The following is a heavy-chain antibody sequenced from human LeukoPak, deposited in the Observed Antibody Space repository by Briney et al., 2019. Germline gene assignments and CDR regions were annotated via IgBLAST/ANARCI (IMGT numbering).Heavy chain of an antibody. V-gene: IGHV3-21*06. J-gene: IGHJ4*02. CDR3: ATKGDSSGPL. Sequence: GGSLRLSCAATGFTFSIYSMNWVRQAPGKGLEWVSSISSSGTYINYADSVKGRFTISRDNAKNSLYLQMSSLRAEDTAVYYCATKGDSSGPLWGQGTLVTVSS. CDR2: ISSSGTYI. D-gene: IGHD3-22*01. CDR1: GFTFSIYS.